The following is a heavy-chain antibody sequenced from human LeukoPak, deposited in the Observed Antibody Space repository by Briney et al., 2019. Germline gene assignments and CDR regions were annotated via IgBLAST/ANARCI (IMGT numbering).Heavy chain of an antibody. CDR3: ARRGITISGVLVYHYSGLDV. CDR1: GFTFSSHW. J-gene: IGHJ6*02. Sequence: GGSLRLSCAGSGFTFSSHWMTWVRQAPGKGLEWVASIKDDGSEKHFLDSVNGRFAISRDNAKNSLYLQMSSLRAEDTAVYYCARRGITISGVLVYHYSGLDVWGQGTTVTVSS. D-gene: IGHD3-3*01. V-gene: IGHV3-7*02. CDR2: IKDDGSEK.